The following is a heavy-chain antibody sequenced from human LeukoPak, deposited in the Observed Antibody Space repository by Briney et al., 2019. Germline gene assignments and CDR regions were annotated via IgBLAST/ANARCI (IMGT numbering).Heavy chain of an antibody. CDR3: ARDRVLGTFGTTYYYYGMDV. V-gene: IGHV1-24*01. D-gene: IGHD2-8*02. Sequence: GASVKVSCKVSGYTLTELSMHWVRQAPGKGLEWMGGFDPEDGETIYAQKFQGRVTMTEDTSTDTAYMELRSLRSDDTAVYYCARDRVLGTFGTTYYYYGMDVWGQGTTVTVSS. J-gene: IGHJ6*02. CDR2: FDPEDGET. CDR1: GYTLTELS.